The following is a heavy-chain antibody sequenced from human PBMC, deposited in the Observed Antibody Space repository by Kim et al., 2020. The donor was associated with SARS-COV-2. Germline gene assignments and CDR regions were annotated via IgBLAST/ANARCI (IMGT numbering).Heavy chain of an antibody. D-gene: IGHD6-13*01. CDR3: AKDKAAAEYYYYGMDV. Sequence: VKGRFTTSRGNAKNTLYRQMNSLRAEDTAVYYCAKDKAAAEYYYYGMDVWGQGTTVTVSS. J-gene: IGHJ6*02. V-gene: IGHV3-23*01.